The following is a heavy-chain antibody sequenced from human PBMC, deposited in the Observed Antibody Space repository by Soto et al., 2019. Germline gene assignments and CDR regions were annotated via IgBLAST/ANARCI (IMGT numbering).Heavy chain of an antibody. CDR3: ARVRNGEYSFDY. CDR2: SNPTGSVT. D-gene: IGHD3-10*01. V-gene: IGHV3-74*01. CDR1: GFTFSNYW. Sequence: EVQLVESGGGLVQPGGSLRLSCAASGFTFSNYWMHWVRQAPGKGLVWVSRSNPTGSVTSYADSVEGRFSISRDNAKNTLSLQMDGLRGEDTAVYYCARVRNGEYSFDYWGQGTLVTVSS. J-gene: IGHJ4*02.